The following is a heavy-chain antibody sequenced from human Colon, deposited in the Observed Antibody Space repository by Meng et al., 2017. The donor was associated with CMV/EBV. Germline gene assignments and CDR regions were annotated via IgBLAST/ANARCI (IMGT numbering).Heavy chain of an antibody. D-gene: IGHD5-24*01. V-gene: IGHV3-53*01. CDR2: IYSGGST. CDR1: GFTVSSHY. Sequence: EGRLVEPGGGLIQPGGSLRLSCTASGFTVSSHYMSWVRQAPGKGLEWVSVIYSGGSTYYADSVKGRFTISGDNAENTLYLQMDSLRVDDTAVYYCAAQRRAGFDSWGQGTLVTVSS. J-gene: IGHJ5*01. CDR3: AAQRRAGFDS.